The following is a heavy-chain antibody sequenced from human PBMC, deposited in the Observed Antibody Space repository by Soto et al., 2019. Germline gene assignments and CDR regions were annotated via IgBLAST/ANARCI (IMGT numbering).Heavy chain of an antibody. V-gene: IGHV3-23*01. CDR1: GFTFSNYA. Sequence: GGSLRLSCAASGFTFSNYAISWVRQAPGKGLEWVSSISASAGTTYYADSVKGRFTISRDNSNNKVYLHMKSLRAEDTAVYNCATGTGSHAQLDYWGQGTVVTVSS. CDR3: ATGTGSHAQLDY. D-gene: IGHD1-26*01. CDR2: ISASAGTT. J-gene: IGHJ4*02.